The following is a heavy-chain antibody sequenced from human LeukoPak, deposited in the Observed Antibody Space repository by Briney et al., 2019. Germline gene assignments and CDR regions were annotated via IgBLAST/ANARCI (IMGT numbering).Heavy chain of an antibody. CDR1: GFTFSRYS. Sequence: GGSLRLSCAASGFTFSRYSMNWVRQAPGKGLEWVSSISVSSNYIYYPDSLKGRFTISRDNAKNSLDLQMNSLRVEDTGIYYCVKVAKYYYGSETYYFFEHWGQGTPVTASS. CDR3: VKVAKYYYGSETYYFFEH. V-gene: IGHV3-21*01. CDR2: ISVSSNYI. D-gene: IGHD3-10*01. J-gene: IGHJ4*02.